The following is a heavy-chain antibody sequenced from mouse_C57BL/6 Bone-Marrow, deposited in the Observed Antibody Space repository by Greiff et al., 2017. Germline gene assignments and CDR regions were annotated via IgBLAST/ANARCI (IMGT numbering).Heavy chain of an antibody. Sequence: EVQVVESGGDLVKPGGSLKLSCAASGFTFSSYGMSWVRQTPDKRLEWVATISSGGSYTYYPDSVKGRFTISRDNAKDTLYLQMSSLKSEDTAMYYCARQGRDWYFDVWGTGTTVTVSS. CDR3: ARQGRDWYFDV. CDR1: GFTFSSYG. V-gene: IGHV5-6*01. J-gene: IGHJ1*03. CDR2: ISSGGSYT.